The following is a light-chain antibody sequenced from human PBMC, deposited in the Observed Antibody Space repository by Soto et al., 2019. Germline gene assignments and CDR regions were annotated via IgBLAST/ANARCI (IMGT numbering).Light chain of an antibody. Sequence: QSALTQPPSASGSPGQSVTISCTGTSSDVGAYNFVSWYQHHPGKAPKLIIYEVTKRPSGVPDRFSGSKSGNTDSLTVFGLLPEDEADYYCASYAGGNQDFGAGTKVTVL. CDR3: ASYAGGNQD. CDR2: EVT. J-gene: IGLJ1*01. CDR1: SSDVGAYNF. V-gene: IGLV2-8*01.